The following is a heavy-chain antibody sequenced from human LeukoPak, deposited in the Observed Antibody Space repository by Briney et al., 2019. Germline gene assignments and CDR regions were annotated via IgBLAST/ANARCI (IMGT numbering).Heavy chain of an antibody. J-gene: IGHJ3*02. CDR2: IYYSGST. CDR3: ARVTYEAGSLKLDI. D-gene: IGHD3-22*01. CDR1: GGSISSGGYY. V-gene: IGHV4-31*03. Sequence: PSQTLSLTCTVSGGSISSGGYYWSWIRQHPGKGLEWIGYIYYSGSTYYNPSLKSRVTISVDTSKNQFSLKPSSVTAADTAVYYCARVTYEAGSLKLDIWGQGTMVTVSS.